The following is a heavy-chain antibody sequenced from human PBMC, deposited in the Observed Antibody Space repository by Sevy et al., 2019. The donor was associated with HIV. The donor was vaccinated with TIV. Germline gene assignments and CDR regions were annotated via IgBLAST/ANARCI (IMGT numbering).Heavy chain of an antibody. CDR1: GFTFSKYS. D-gene: IGHD2-8*01. J-gene: IGHJ4*02. Sequence: GGSLRLSCAASGFTFSKYSMSWVRQPPGKGLEWVSNLSFGCGEINYADSVKGRFTISRDNSKSSVYLQMNNLRPEDTAVYSCAREGCTKPHDYWGQGTLVTVSS. CDR3: AREGCTKPHDY. CDR2: LSFGCGEI. V-gene: IGHV3-23*01.